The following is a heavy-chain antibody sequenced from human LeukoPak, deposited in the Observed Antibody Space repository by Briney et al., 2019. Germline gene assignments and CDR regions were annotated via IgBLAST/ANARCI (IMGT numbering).Heavy chain of an antibody. J-gene: IGHJ5*02. CDR3: ARGSYWFDP. V-gene: IGHV4-59*01. CDR1: GGSISSYY. Sequence: KTSETLSLTCTVSGGSISSYYWSWIRQPPGKGLEWIGYIYYSGSTNYNPSLKSRVTISVDTSKNQFSLKLSSVTAADTAVYYCARGSYWFDPWSQGTLVTVSS. CDR2: IYYSGST.